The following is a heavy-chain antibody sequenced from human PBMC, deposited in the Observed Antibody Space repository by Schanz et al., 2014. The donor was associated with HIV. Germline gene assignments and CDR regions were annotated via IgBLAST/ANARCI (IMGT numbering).Heavy chain of an antibody. CDR1: RFTFSSFA. D-gene: IGHD3-22*01. V-gene: IGHV3-21*04. CDR2: ISSSSTYI. Sequence: EVQLLESGGGLVQPGGSLRLSCAASRFTFSSFAMGWVRQAPGKGLECVSSISSSSTYIYYADSVKGRFTISRDNAKNSLYLQMNSLRGEDTALYYCAKAKDDRTIGSNWFDTWGQGTLVTVSS. J-gene: IGHJ5*02. CDR3: AKAKDDRTIGSNWFDT.